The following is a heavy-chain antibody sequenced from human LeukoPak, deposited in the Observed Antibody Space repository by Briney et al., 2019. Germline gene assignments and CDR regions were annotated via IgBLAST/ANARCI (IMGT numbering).Heavy chain of an antibody. D-gene: IGHD1-26*01. Sequence: ASVTVSCKASGYTFTNYYIHWVRQAPGQGLEWMGIINPSGGSTIYAQKFQGRVTMTRDMSTSTVYMELSSLRSEDTAVYYCARPSWVKNAFDIWGQGTMVTVSS. CDR3: ARPSWVKNAFDI. CDR1: GYTFTNYY. V-gene: IGHV1-46*01. CDR2: INPSGGST. J-gene: IGHJ3*02.